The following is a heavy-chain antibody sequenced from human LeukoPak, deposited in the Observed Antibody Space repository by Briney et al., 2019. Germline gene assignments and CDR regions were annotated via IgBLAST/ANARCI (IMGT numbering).Heavy chain of an antibody. D-gene: IGHD5-12*01. CDR1: GYSISSGYY. CDR3: ARDRYSGYRRWWFDP. Sequence: PSETLSLTCTVSGYSISSGYYWGWIRQPPGKGLEWIGSIYHSGSTNYNPSLKSRVTISVDTSKNQFSLKLSSVTAADTAVYYCARDRYSGYRRWWFDPWGQGTLVTVSS. V-gene: IGHV4-38-2*02. J-gene: IGHJ5*02. CDR2: IYHSGST.